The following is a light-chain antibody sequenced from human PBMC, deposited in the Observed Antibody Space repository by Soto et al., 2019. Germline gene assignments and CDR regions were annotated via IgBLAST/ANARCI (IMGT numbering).Light chain of an antibody. J-gene: IGKJ5*01. CDR3: QQYNNWPRIT. CDR2: GAS. V-gene: IGKV3D-15*01. CDR1: QSVSSN. Sequence: EIVMTQSPATLSVSPGERATLSCRASQSVSSNLAWSQQKPGQAPRLLIYGASTRATGIPARFSGSGSGTEFTLTISSLQSEDFAVYYCQQYNNWPRITFGQGTRLEIK.